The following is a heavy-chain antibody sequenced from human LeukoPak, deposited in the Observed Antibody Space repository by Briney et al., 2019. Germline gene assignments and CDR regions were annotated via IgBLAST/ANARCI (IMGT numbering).Heavy chain of an antibody. J-gene: IGHJ4*02. CDR2: IYYSGST. CDR3: ARVKVYDSSGYYYVDY. CDR1: GGSISSGGYY. D-gene: IGHD3-22*01. V-gene: IGHV4-31*03. Sequence: SQTLSLTCTVSGGSISSGGYYWSWIRQHPGKGLEWIGYIYYSGSTYYNPSLKSRVTVSVDTSKNQFSLKLSSVTAADTAVYYCARVKVYDSSGYYYVDYWGQGTLVTVSS.